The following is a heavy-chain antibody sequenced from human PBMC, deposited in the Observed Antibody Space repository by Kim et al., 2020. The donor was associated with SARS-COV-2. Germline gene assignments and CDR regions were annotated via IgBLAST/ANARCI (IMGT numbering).Heavy chain of an antibody. CDR2: ISWDGTRT. J-gene: IGHJ4*02. Sequence: GGSLRLSCVASGFTFSTSPMGWVRQAPGEGLEWVSRISWDGTRTYYADSVKGRVTMSSDKSKNTLYLHMNNLRVEDTGVYYCAKGVTNSGFDYWGQGAQVTVSS. V-gene: IGHV3-23*01. CDR1: GFTFSTSP. CDR3: AKGVTNSGFDY. D-gene: IGHD4-17*01.